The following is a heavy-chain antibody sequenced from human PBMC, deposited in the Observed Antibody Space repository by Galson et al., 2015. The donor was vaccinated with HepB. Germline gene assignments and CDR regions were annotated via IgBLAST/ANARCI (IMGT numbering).Heavy chain of an antibody. V-gene: IGHV3-21*01. CDR2: ISSSSSYI. Sequence: SLRLSCAASGFTFSSYSMNWVRQAPGKGLEWVSSISSSSSYIYYADSVKGRFTIPRDNAKNSLYLQMNSLRAEDTAVYYCARRSIAAAGTPMDVWGQGTTVTVSS. J-gene: IGHJ6*02. CDR1: GFTFSSYS. CDR3: ARRSIAAAGTPMDV. D-gene: IGHD6-13*01.